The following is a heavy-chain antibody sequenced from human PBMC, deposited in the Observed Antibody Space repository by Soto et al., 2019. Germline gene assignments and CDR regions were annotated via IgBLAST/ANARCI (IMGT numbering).Heavy chain of an antibody. V-gene: IGHV4-59*01. CDR2: IYYSGST. CDR3: ASLGSYGPYYYYYGMDV. Sequence: ASETLSLTCTASGGSISSYYWSWIRQPPGKGLEWIGYIYYSGSTNYNPSLKSRVTISVDTSKNQFSLKLSSVTAADTAVYYCASLGSYGPYYYYYGMDVWGQGTTVTVSS. J-gene: IGHJ6*02. D-gene: IGHD3-16*01. CDR1: GGSISSYY.